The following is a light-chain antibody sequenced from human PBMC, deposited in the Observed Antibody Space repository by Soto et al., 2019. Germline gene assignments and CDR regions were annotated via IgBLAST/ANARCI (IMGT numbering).Light chain of an antibody. CDR2: GAS. CDR1: QTVTRNY. Sequence: EIVLTHSPGTLSLSPVERATLSFSSSQTVTRNYLAWHQQKPGQTPRLLVYGASSRATGIPDRFSGSGSGTDFTLTISRLEPEDFAVYYCQQHGSSPITFGQGTRLEIK. V-gene: IGKV3-20*01. CDR3: QQHGSSPIT. J-gene: IGKJ5*01.